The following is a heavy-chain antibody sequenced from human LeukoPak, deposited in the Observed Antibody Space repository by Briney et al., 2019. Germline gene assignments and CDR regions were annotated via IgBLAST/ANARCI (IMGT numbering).Heavy chain of an antibody. CDR3: SGWYCVSNTCYHMDV. CDR1: GGSVNSYY. Sequence: SETLSLTCSVSGGSVNSYYWSWIRQPPGEGLEWIWYIYYTGSTNYNPSLKRRVTMSVGTSTKQLFLMVSSVTSADTAAYYCSGWYCVSNTCYHMDVWGKGTTVTVSS. CDR2: IYYTGST. J-gene: IGHJ6*03. V-gene: IGHV4-59*02. D-gene: IGHD2-2*01.